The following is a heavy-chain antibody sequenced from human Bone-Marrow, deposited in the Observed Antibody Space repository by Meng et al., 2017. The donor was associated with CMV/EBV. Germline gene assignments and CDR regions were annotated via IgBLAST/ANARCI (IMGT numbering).Heavy chain of an antibody. CDR3: ARDRELGY. CDR2: IYDGGST. V-gene: IGHV4-59*01. J-gene: IGHJ4*02. D-gene: IGHD7-27*01. Sequence: QVQLQESGPGLVKPSETLSLTCSVSHGSISIYFWNWIRQSPGKGLEWIGHIYDGGSTNYNPSLESRVTISVDTSKNQFSLKLSSVTAADTAVYYCARDRELGYWGQGTLVTRLL. CDR1: HGSISIYF.